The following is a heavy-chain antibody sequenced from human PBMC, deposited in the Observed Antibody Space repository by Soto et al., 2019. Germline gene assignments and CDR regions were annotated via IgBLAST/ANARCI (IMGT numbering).Heavy chain of an antibody. J-gene: IGHJ3*02. Sequence: SETLSLTCAVYAASFSNYYWSWLRQPPGKGLEWIGEINHGGSTNYNPSLKSRVTMSIDTHKTQLSLKLTSVTAADTAIYYCAGAIRSSWNDAFHIWGQGTMVTVSS. D-gene: IGHD6-13*01. V-gene: IGHV4-34*01. CDR2: INHGGST. CDR1: AASFSNYY. CDR3: AGAIRSSWNDAFHI.